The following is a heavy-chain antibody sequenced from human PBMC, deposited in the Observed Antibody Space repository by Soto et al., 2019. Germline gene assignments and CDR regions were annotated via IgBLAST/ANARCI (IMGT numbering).Heavy chain of an antibody. CDR3: ARDLAPRDGYTRGDY. Sequence: QVQLVESGGGVVQPGRSLRLSCAASGFTFSSYAMHWVRQAPGKGLEWVAVISYDGSNKYYADSVKGRFTISRDNSKNTLYLQMNSRRAEDTAVYYCARDLAPRDGYTRGDYWGQGTLVTVSS. CDR1: GFTFSSYA. J-gene: IGHJ4*02. CDR2: ISYDGSNK. V-gene: IGHV3-30-3*01. D-gene: IGHD5-12*01.